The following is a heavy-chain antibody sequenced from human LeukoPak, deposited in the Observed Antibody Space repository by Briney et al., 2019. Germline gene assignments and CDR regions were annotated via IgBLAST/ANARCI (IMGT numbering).Heavy chain of an antibody. J-gene: IGHJ4*02. D-gene: IGHD4-11*01. CDR1: GFTVSSNY. CDR3: AGRLPLDY. CDR2: IYSGGST. V-gene: IGHV3-53*01. Sequence: GSLRLSCAASGFTVSSNYMSWVRDAPGKGLGWVSVIYSGGSTYFAHSVKGRFNISRDNSKHTLYLQMNSLRAEDRAVYYFAGRLPLDYWGQGTLVTVSS.